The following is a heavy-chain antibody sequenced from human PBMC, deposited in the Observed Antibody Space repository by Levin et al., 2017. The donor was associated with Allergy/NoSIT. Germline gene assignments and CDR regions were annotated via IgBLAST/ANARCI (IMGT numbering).Heavy chain of an antibody. CDR3: ARSIYPTVTYSSYWYFDL. CDR1: GFSLSNARMG. Sequence: SGPTLVKPTETLTLTCTVSGFSLSNARMGVSWIRQPPGKALEWLAHIFSNDEKSYSTSLKSRLTISKDTSKSQVVLTMTNMDPVDTATYYCARSIYPTVTYSSYWYFDLWGRGTLVTVSS. V-gene: IGHV2-26*01. D-gene: IGHD1-14*01. CDR2: IFSNDEK. J-gene: IGHJ2*01.